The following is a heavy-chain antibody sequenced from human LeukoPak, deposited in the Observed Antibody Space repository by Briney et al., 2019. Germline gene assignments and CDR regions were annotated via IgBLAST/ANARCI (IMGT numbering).Heavy chain of an antibody. Sequence: GGSQRLSCAASGFIFSSHWMSWVRQAPGKGLEWVANINLDGNDKNYVDSVKGRFTISRDNAKNSLYLQMNSLRAEDTAMYYCVRSGSYFSKWGQGTLVTVSS. D-gene: IGHD1-26*01. CDR1: GFIFSSHW. J-gene: IGHJ4*02. CDR2: INLDGNDK. CDR3: VRSGSYFSK. V-gene: IGHV3-7*01.